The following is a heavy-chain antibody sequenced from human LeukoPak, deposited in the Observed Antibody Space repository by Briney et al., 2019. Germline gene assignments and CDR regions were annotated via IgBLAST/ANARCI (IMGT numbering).Heavy chain of an antibody. CDR3: ARRLRFLEWLHNWFDP. Sequence: SETLSLTCTVSGGSISSSSYYWGWIRQPPGKGLECIGSIYYSGSTYYNPSLKSRVTISVDTSKNQFSLKLSSVTAADTAVYYCARRLRFLEWLHNWFDPWGQGTLVTVSS. J-gene: IGHJ5*02. V-gene: IGHV4-39*01. CDR1: GGSISSSSYY. D-gene: IGHD3-3*01. CDR2: IYYSGST.